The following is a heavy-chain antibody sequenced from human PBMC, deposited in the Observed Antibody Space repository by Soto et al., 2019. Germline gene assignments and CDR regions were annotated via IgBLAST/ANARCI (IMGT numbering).Heavy chain of an antibody. D-gene: IGHD3-3*01. CDR2: INNFGDRP. Sequence: PGGSLRLSCAASGFPFSNSAMSWVRRAPGKGLEWVSGINNFGDRPYYAESVKGRFTISRDNSKNTLYLQMNSLTAEDTAVYYCAKNCWTGYPPGGYWGQGILVTVSS. J-gene: IGHJ4*02. CDR1: GFPFSNSA. V-gene: IGHV3-23*01. CDR3: AKNCWTGYPPGGY.